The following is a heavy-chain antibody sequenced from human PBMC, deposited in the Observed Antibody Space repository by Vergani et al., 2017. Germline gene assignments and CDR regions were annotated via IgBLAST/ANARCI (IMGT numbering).Heavy chain of an antibody. CDR1: GGSITTGGYY. Sequence: QVQLQESGPGLVKPSQTLSLTCTVSGGSITTGGYYWSWIRQRPGKGLEWIGYIHYSGTTYYNEAHKSRLTISVDTSKNQFSLNLTSVTAADTAVYYCTRHGRSGWAGYFQHWGQGTLVTASS. CDR3: TRHGRSGWAGYFQH. CDR2: IHYSGTT. D-gene: IGHD6-19*01. J-gene: IGHJ1*01. V-gene: IGHV4-30-4*08.